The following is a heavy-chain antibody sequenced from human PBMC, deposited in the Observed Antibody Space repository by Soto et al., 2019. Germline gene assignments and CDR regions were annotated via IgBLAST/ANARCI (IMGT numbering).Heavy chain of an antibody. CDR1: GLAFRSYW. CDR2: INTDGSVA. Sequence: EVQLVESGGGLVQPGESLRLSCAASGLAFRSYWMHWVRQAPGKGLVWVSRINTDGSVAMYVDSVKGRFTISRDNAKNTLFLHMNSLRAEDTAVYYSVRDMQLRRLDSWGQGTLVTVSS. J-gene: IGHJ4*02. V-gene: IGHV3-74*03. CDR3: VRDMQLRRLDS. D-gene: IGHD2-2*01.